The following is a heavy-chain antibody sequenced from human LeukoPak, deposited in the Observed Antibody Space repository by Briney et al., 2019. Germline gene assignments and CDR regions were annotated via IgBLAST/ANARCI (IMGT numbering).Heavy chain of an antibody. D-gene: IGHD5-24*01. J-gene: IGHJ4*02. V-gene: IGHV3-53*01. CDR2: IFGGGNT. CDR1: GFTFSPIS. CDR3: ARVQGGWLQFGFDY. Sequence: PGGSLRLSCAGAGFTFSPISMSWVRQAPGKGLEWVSLIFGGGNTYYAGSAKGRFTISRDNSKNTLYLHMNSLRVEDTAVYYCARVQGGWLQFGFDYWGQGTLVTVSS.